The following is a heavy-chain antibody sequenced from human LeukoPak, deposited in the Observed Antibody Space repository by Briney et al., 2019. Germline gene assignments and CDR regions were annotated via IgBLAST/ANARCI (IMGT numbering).Heavy chain of an antibody. CDR1: RLTFTRYW. Sequence: GGSLRLSCAASRLTFTRYWMHWVRHSPGKGRVWVSRLNSAGNTTVYAEPVKGRFSISRDNSKNTLSLQMTNPRVDHTAVYYCARGMRGSCAFACWGGGTLVTASS. D-gene: IGHD1-26*01. CDR3: ARGMRGSCAFAC. CDR2: LNSAGNTT. J-gene: IGHJ4*02. V-gene: IGHV3-74*01.